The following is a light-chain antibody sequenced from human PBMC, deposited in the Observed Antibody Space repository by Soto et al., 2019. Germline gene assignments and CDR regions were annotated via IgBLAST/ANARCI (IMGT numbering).Light chain of an antibody. CDR2: GAS. CDR1: QSVSSSY. Sequence: EIVLKQSPGTLSLSPGERATLHCRASQSVSSSYLAWYQQKPGQAPRFLSYGASSRATGIPDRFSGSGSGTDFTLTISRLEPEDFAVYYCQQYGSSPQTFGQGTKVDI. J-gene: IGKJ1*01. CDR3: QQYGSSPQT. V-gene: IGKV3-20*01.